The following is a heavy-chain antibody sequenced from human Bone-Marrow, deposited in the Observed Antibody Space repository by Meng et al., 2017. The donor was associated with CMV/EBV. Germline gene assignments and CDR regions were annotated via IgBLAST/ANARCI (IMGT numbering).Heavy chain of an antibody. Sequence: SETLSLTCTVSGGSISSSSYYWGWIRQPPGKGLEWIGSIYYSGSTYYNPSLKSRLTISVDTSKNQFSLKLSSVTAADTAVYYCARQPYGSGSGSDYWGQGTLVTVSS. CDR1: GGSISSSSYY. D-gene: IGHD3-10*01. V-gene: IGHV4-39*01. J-gene: IGHJ4*02. CDR3: ARQPYGSGSGSDY. CDR2: IYYSGST.